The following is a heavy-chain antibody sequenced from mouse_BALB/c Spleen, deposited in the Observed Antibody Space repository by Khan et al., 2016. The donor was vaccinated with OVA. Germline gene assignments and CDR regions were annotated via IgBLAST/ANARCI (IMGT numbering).Heavy chain of an antibody. V-gene: IGHV9-3-1*01. J-gene: IGHJ4*01. CDR1: GYTFTNFG. CDR2: INTYTGEP. D-gene: IGHD2-10*01. Sequence: QIQLVQSGPELKKPGETVKISCKASGYTFTNFGMNLVKQAPGKGLKWMGWINTYTGEPTYADDFKGRFAFSLETSASTAYLQINNLKNEDTATYFCARPPYFSYVMVYWGQGTSGTVSS. CDR3: ARPPYFSYVMVY.